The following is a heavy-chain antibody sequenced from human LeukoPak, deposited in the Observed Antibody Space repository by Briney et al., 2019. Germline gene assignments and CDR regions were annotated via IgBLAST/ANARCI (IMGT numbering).Heavy chain of an antibody. CDR2: IGTSGCTI. Sequence: PGGSLRLSCAVSGFTFRGHELNWVRQAPGKGLEWVSYIGTSGCTIYYADSVKGRFTISRDNAKNSLFLQMNTLRVEDTAVYYCAGSSPYGYFDYWGQGTLVTVSS. CDR1: GFTFRGHE. CDR3: AGSSPYGYFDY. J-gene: IGHJ4*02. D-gene: IGHD3-10*01. V-gene: IGHV3-48*03.